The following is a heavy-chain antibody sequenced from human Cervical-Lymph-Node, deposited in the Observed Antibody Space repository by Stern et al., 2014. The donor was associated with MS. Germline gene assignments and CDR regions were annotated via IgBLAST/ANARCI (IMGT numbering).Heavy chain of an antibody. V-gene: IGHV3-33*01. D-gene: IGHD4-17*01. CDR1: GISLSNNG. Sequence: VQLVESGGGVVQPGRSLRLSCVLSGISLSNNGMHWVRQAPGKGLEWVAVIWYDGNTKKYADSVNGRFTISRDTSRNTLYLQMNSLRVDDTAVYYCARDRRDGDYAYIDYWGQGTLVTVSS. CDR2: IWYDGNTK. J-gene: IGHJ4*02. CDR3: ARDRRDGDYAYIDY.